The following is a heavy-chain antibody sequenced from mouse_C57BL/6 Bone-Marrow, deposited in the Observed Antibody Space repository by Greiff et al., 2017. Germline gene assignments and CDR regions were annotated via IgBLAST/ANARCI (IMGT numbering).Heavy chain of an antibody. V-gene: IGHV1-81*01. CDR3: ARNYGSSLAWFAY. CDR1: GYTFTSYG. D-gene: IGHD1-1*01. Sequence: QVQLQQSGAELARPGASVKLSCKASGYTFTSYGISWVKQRTGQGLEWIGEIYPRSGNTYYNEKFEGKATLTADKSSSTAYMELRSLTSEDSAVYFCARNYGSSLAWFAYWGQGTLVTVSA. J-gene: IGHJ3*01. CDR2: IYPRSGNT.